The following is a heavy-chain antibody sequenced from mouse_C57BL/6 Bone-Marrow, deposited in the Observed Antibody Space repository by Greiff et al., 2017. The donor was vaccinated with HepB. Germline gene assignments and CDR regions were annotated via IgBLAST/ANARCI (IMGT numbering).Heavy chain of an antibody. CDR2: IDPSDSYT. V-gene: IGHV1-50*01. Sequence: QVQLQQPGAELVKPGASVKLSCKASGYTFTSYWMQWVKQRPGQGLEWIGEIDPSDSYTNYNQKFKGKATLTVDTSSSTAYMQLSSLTSEGSAVYYCARRGLRPHYYAMDYWGQGTSVTVSS. J-gene: IGHJ4*01. CDR3: ARRGLRPHYYAMDY. CDR1: GYTFTSYW. D-gene: IGHD2-4*01.